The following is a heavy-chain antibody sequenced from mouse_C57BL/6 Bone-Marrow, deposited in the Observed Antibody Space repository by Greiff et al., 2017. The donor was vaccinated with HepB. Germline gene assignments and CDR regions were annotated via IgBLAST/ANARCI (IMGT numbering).Heavy chain of an antibody. Sequence: VQLKQSGAELVRPGASVKLSCTASGFNIKDDYMHWVKQRPEQGLEWIGWIDPENGDTEYASKFQGKATITADTSSNTAYLQLSSLTSEDTAVYYCTTDGYYPFDYWGQGTTLTVSS. J-gene: IGHJ2*01. CDR1: GFNIKDDY. CDR2: IDPENGDT. D-gene: IGHD2-3*01. CDR3: TTDGYYPFDY. V-gene: IGHV14-4*01.